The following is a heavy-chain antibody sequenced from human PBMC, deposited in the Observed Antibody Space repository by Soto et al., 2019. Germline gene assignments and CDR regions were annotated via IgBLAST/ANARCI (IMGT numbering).Heavy chain of an antibody. CDR1: GGSISSGGYS. CDR2: IYHSGST. D-gene: IGHD2-15*01. J-gene: IGHJ5*02. V-gene: IGHV4-30-2*01. Sequence: SETLSLTCAVSGGSISSGGYSWSWIRQPPGKGLEWIGYIYHSGSTYYNPSLKSRVTISVDRSKNQFSLKLSSVTAADTAMYYCARLLCVGGTCHGGWFDPWGQGTLVTVS. CDR3: ARLLCVGGTCHGGWFDP.